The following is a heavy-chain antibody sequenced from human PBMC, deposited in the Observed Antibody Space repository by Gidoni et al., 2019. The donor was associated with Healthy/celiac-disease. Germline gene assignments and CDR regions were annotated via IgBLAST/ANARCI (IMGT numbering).Heavy chain of an antibody. V-gene: IGHV4-34*01. CDR2: ISQRRST. J-gene: IGHJ4*02. CDR1: GWSFSGYY. D-gene: IGHD6-13*01. Sequence: QLQSGGAGLSTPEATSFPSAAVCGWSFSGYYWCWRRHPPGRGLEWIGEISQRRSTDYNPSLKCRITLSVDTSEKPLSLKLSSVTAANAAVYYCASYPHSSCWSDYWGQGTLVTVSS. CDR3: ASYPHSSCWSDY.